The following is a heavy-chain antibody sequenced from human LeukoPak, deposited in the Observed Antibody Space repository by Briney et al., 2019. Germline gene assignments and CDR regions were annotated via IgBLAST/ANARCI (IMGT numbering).Heavy chain of an antibody. V-gene: IGHV3-23*01. CDR2: ITGSGGST. D-gene: IGHD6-19*01. CDR3: AKPNSGWYREGVDY. CDR1: GFTFSSYA. J-gene: IGHJ4*02. Sequence: PGGSLRLSCAASGFTFSSYAMNWVRQAPGKGLEWVSAITGSGGSTYYADSVKGRFTISRDNSKATLYLQMNRLKAEDTAVYYCAKPNSGWYREGVDYWGQGTLVAVSS.